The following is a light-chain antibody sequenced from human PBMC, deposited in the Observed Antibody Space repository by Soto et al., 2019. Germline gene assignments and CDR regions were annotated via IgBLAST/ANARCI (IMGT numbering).Light chain of an antibody. J-gene: IGLJ1*01. Sequence: QSALTQPASVSGSPGQSITISCTGTSSDVGGYNYVSWYQQHPGKAPKLMIYDVSNRPSGVSDRFSGSKSGNTASLTISGLQAEDEADSYCSSYSGSSTVDVFGPGTKLTVL. CDR1: SSDVGGYNY. CDR3: SSYSGSSTVDV. V-gene: IGLV2-14*01. CDR2: DVS.